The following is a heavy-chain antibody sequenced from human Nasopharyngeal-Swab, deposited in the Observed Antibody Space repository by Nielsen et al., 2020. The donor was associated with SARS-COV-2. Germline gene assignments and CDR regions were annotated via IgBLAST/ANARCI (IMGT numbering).Heavy chain of an antibody. Sequence: WIRQPPGRGLEWIGEINHSGSTNYNPSLKSRVTISVDTSKNQFSLKLSSVTAADTAVYYCARPGTGIAAADYWGQGTLVTVSS. CDR2: INHSGST. V-gene: IGHV4-34*01. J-gene: IGHJ4*02. D-gene: IGHD6-13*01. CDR3: ARPGTGIAAADY.